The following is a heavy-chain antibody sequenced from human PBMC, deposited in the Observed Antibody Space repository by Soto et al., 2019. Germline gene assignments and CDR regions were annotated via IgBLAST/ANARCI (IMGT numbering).Heavy chain of an antibody. V-gene: IGHV3-73*01. CDR3: TRLSIAAAGPYYYYYGMDV. Sequence: PGGSLRLSCAASGFTFIGSAMHWVRQASGKRLEWVGRIRSKANSYATAYAASVKGRFTISRDDSKNTAYLQMNSLKTEDTAVYYCTRLSIAAAGPYYYYYGMDVWGQGTTVTVSS. CDR1: GFTFIGSA. J-gene: IGHJ6*02. D-gene: IGHD6-13*01. CDR2: IRSKANSYAT.